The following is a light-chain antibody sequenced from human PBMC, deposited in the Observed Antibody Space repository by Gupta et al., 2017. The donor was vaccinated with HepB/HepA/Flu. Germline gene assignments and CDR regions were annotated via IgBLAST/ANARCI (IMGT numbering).Light chain of an antibody. CDR3: SSDTSSSSWV. CDR1: SSDVGGDNY. J-gene: IGLJ3*02. V-gene: IGLV2-14*01. Sequence: QSALTQPASVAGSPGQSITISCTGTSSDVGGDNYVSWYQQHPAKAHNLMIYDVSSRPAGVSIRFSGSKSGNTASLTISGRKAEDEADYYCSSDTSSSSWVFGGGTKLTVL. CDR2: DVS.